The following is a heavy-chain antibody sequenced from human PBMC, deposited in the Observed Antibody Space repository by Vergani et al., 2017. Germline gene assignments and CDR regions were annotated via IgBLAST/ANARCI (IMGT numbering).Heavy chain of an antibody. V-gene: IGHV3-30*02. CDR3: ANSVIAGNVGVAYFGMDV. CDR1: GFRVTTYY. Sequence: VELLESGGGLAQPGGSLRVSCSASGFRVTTYYMSWVRQAPGKGLEWVSVIRYDGSSEYYGDSVKGRFTISRDKSQNTVNLQMNSLRTEDTAVYFCANSVIAGNVGVAYFGMDVWGRGTTVTVSS. J-gene: IGHJ6*02. D-gene: IGHD2/OR15-2a*01. CDR2: IRYDGSSE.